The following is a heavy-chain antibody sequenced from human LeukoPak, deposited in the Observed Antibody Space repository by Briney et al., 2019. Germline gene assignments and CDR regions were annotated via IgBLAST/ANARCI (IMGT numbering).Heavy chain of an antibody. J-gene: IGHJ4*02. CDR3: SRDCFMSSGGSCYSDY. V-gene: IGHV1-2*02. CDR2: INPNSGGT. CDR1: GYTFTGYY. D-gene: IGHD2-15*01. Sequence: ASVKVSCKASGYTFTGYYMHWVRQAPGQGLEWMGWINPNSGGTNYAQKFQGRVTMTRDTSISTAYMELSRLRSDGTAVYYCSRDCFMSSGGSCYSDYWGQGTLVTVSS.